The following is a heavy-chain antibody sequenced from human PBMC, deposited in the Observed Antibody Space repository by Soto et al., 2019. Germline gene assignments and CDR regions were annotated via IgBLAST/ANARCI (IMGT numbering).Heavy chain of an antibody. D-gene: IGHD2-2*01. Sequence: ASVKVSCKASGYTFTSYGISWVRQAPGQGLEWMGWISAYNGNTNYAQKLQGRVTMTTDTSTSTAYMELRSLISDDTAVYYCATSDEVVTVSAPALYFDYWGQGTLVTVSS. V-gene: IGHV1-18*04. CDR3: ATSDEVVTVSAPALYFDY. CDR2: ISAYNGNT. CDR1: GYTFTSYG. J-gene: IGHJ4*02.